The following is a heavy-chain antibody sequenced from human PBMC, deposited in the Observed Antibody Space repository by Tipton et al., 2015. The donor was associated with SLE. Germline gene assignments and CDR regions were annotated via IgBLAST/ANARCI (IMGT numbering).Heavy chain of an antibody. CDR1: GGSISSYY. Sequence: TLSLTCTVSGGSISSYYWSWIRQPPGKGLEWIGYIYYSGSTNYNPSLKSRVTISVDTSKNQFSLKLSSVTAADTAVYYCARGNGWSYYYYGMDVWGQGTTVTVSS. D-gene: IGHD6-19*01. V-gene: IGHV4-59*01. CDR3: ARGNGWSYYYYGMDV. J-gene: IGHJ6*02. CDR2: IYYSGST.